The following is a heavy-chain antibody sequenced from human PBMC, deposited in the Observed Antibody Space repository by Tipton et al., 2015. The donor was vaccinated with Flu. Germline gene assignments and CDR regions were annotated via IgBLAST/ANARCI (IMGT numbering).Heavy chain of an antibody. CDR3: ASDSSDPPN. CDR2: IFYSGTT. D-gene: IGHD6-19*01. Sequence: TLSLTCTVSGDSVSSRRYYLSWIRQPPGKGLEWIGYIFYSGTTNYNPSLKSRVTISVDTSKNQFSLNLRSVTAADTAVYYCASDSSDPPNWGRGTLVTVSS. V-gene: IGHV4-61*01. J-gene: IGHJ4*02. CDR1: GDSVSSRRYY.